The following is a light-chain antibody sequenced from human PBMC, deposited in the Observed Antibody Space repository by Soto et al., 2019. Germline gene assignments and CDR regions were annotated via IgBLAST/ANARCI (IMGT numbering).Light chain of an antibody. CDR3: QQYGSSPYT. V-gene: IGKV3-20*01. CDR1: QSVSSSY. Sequence: EIVLTQSPGTLSLSPGERATPSCRASQSVSSSYLAWYQQKPGQAPRLLIYGASSRATGIPDRFSGSGSGTDFTLTISRLEPEDFAVYYCQQYGSSPYTFGQGTKVEIK. CDR2: GAS. J-gene: IGKJ2*01.